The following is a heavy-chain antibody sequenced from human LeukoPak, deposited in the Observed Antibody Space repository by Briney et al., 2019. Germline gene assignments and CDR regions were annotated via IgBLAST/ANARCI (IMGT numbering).Heavy chain of an antibody. J-gene: IGHJ4*02. CDR1: GYTFTSYG. Sequence: ASVKVSCKASGYTFTSYGISWVRQAPGQGLEWMGWISAYNGNTNYAQKLQGRVTMTTDTSTSTAYMELRSLRSDDTAVYYCARGPNLLRYFDWLLKYWGQGTLVTVSS. V-gene: IGHV1-18*04. CDR3: ARGPNLLRYFDWLLKY. D-gene: IGHD3-9*01. CDR2: ISAYNGNT.